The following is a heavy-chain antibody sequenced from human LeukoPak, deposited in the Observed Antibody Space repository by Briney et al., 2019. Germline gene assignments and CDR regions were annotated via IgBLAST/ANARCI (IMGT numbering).Heavy chain of an antibody. D-gene: IGHD5-12*01. CDR2: ISSDGSTT. J-gene: IGHJ4*02. CDR3: VRDLAGSRYDGEFDN. CDR1: GFTFSGHW. Sequence: GGSLRLSCAASGFTFSGHWMHWVRQAPGKGLVWVSGISSDGSTTNYADSVKGRFTISRDNARNTLYLQMSSLSAEDTAVYYCVRDLAGSRYDGEFDNWGQGTLVTVSS. V-gene: IGHV3-74*01.